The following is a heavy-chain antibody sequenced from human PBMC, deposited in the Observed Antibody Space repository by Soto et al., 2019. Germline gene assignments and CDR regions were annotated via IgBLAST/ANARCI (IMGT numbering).Heavy chain of an antibody. CDR2: IIPILGIA. CDR3: ARDQATDFWSGLYYYMDV. CDR1: GGTFSSYT. Sequence: GASVKVSCKASGGTFSSYTISWVRQAPGQGLEWMGRIIPILGIANYAQKFQGRVTITADKSTSTAYMELSSPRSEDTAVYYCARDQATDFWSGLYYYMDVWGKGTTVTVSS. J-gene: IGHJ6*03. V-gene: IGHV1-69*04. D-gene: IGHD3-3*01.